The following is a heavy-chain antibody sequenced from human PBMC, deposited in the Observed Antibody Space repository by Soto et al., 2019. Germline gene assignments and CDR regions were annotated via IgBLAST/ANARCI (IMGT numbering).Heavy chain of an antibody. J-gene: IGHJ4*02. CDR2: IYYTGST. Sequence: QVQLQESGPGLVKPSETLSLTCTVSGGSISSDYWSWIRQPPGKGLEWIGYIYYTGSTNYNPSLKSRVTISVDTAKNQFSLKLTSVTAADTAMYYCARDPLPGYWGQGTLVTVSS. CDR3: ARDPLPGY. V-gene: IGHV4-59*01. CDR1: GGSISSDY.